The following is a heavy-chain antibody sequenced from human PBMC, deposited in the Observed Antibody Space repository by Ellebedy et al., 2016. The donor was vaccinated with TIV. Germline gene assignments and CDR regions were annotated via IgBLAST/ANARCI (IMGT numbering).Heavy chain of an antibody. CDR3: ARALAASGKVTYHYGMDL. V-gene: IGHV4-59*01. D-gene: IGHD6-13*01. J-gene: IGHJ6*02. CDR2: IYYTGST. CDR1: GGYLRTYY. Sequence: SETLSLXCTVSGGYLRTYYWSWIRQSPEKGLEWIGYIYYTGSTDYNPSLKGRATISVDTSTNQFSLNLRSVTAADTASYFCARALAASGKVTYHYGMDLWGQGTTVIVSS.